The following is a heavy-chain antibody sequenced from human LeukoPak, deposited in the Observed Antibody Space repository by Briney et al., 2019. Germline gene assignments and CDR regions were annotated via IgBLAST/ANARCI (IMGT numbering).Heavy chain of an antibody. J-gene: IGHJ4*02. CDR1: GGSISSYY. D-gene: IGHD2-15*01. Sequence: KPSETLSLTCTVSGGSISSYYWSWIRQPPGKGLEWIGYIYYSGSTNYNPSLRSRDTISVDTSKNQFSLKLSSVTAADTAVYYCARLVATGFAAIDYWGQGTLVTVSS. CDR3: ARLVATGFAAIDY. V-gene: IGHV4-59*08. CDR2: IYYSGST.